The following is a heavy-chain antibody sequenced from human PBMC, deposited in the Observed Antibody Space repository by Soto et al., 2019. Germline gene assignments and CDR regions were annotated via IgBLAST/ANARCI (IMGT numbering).Heavy chain of an antibody. V-gene: IGHV3-21*01. CDR2: ISSSSSYI. D-gene: IGHD1-20*01. Sequence: EVQLVESGGGLVKPGGSLRLSCAASGFTFSSYSMNWVRQAPGKGLEWVSSISSSSSYIYYADSVKGRFTISRDNAKNSLYMQMNSLRDEDTAVYYCARSIITNDYYYYMDVWGKGTTVTVSS. CDR3: ARSIITNDYYYYMDV. CDR1: GFTFSSYS. J-gene: IGHJ6*03.